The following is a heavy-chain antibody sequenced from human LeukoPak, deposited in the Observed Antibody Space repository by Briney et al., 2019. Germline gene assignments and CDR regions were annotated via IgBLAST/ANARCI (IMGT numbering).Heavy chain of an antibody. CDR3: ARVRDYVWGSYRYFGY. J-gene: IGHJ4*02. V-gene: IGHV4-34*01. D-gene: IGHD3-16*02. CDR1: GGSFSGYY. CDR2: INHSGST. Sequence: RPSETLSLTCAVYGGSFSGYYWSWIRQPPGKGLEWIGEINHSGSTNYNPSLKSRVTISVDTSKNQFSLKLSSVTAADTAVYYCARVRDYVWGSYRYFGYWGQGTLVTVSS.